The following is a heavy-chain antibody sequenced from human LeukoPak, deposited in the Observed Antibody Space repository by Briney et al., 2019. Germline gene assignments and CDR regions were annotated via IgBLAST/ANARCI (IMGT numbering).Heavy chain of an antibody. CDR1: GYTFTGYY. CDR3: ARSVDTAMARTFDY. Sequence: GASVKVSCKASGYTFTGYYMHWVRQAPGQGLEWMGWINPNSGGTNYAQKFQGRVTMTRGTSISTAYMELSRLRSDDTAVYYCARSVDTAMARTFDYWGQGTLVTVSS. CDR2: INPNSGGT. J-gene: IGHJ4*02. V-gene: IGHV1-2*02. D-gene: IGHD5-18*01.